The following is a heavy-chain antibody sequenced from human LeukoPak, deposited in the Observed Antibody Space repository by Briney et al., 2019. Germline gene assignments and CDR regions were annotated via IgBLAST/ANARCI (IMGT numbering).Heavy chain of an antibody. D-gene: IGHD5-18*01. V-gene: IGHV3-21*01. Sequence: GGSLRLSCAASGFTFSSYAMTWVRQAPGKGLEWVSSISSSSSYIYYADSVKGRFTISRDNAKNSLYLQTNSLRAEDTAVYYCARVGYSYGSSAMDVWGKGTTVTVSS. CDR1: GFTFSSYA. J-gene: IGHJ6*03. CDR2: ISSSSSYI. CDR3: ARVGYSYGSSAMDV.